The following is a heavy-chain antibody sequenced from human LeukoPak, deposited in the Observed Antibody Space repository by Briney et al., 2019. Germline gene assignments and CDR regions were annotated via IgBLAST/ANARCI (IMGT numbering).Heavy chain of an antibody. J-gene: IGHJ1*01. CDR2: ISGSGGST. D-gene: IGHD2-8*01. CDR1: GFTFSSYA. V-gene: IGHV3-23*01. CDR3: AKDKPQMVYRTLHAEYFQH. Sequence: PGGSLRLSCAASGFTFSSYAMSWVRQAPGKGLEWVSAISGSGGSTYYADSVKGRFTISRDNSKNTLYLQMNSLRAEDTAVYYCAKDKPQMVYRTLHAEYFQHWGQATLATVSS.